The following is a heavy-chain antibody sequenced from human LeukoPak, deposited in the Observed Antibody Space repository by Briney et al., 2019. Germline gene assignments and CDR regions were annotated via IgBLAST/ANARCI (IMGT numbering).Heavy chain of an antibody. V-gene: IGHV3-48*03. Sequence: PGGALRLSCAPSGFTFSSYEMKWVRQAPGKGREWGSYISSSGSTIYYADSAKGRFTISTDNAKNSLYLQMNSLRAEDTAVYYCARDRYDFWSGYSLNWFDPWGQGTLVTVSS. D-gene: IGHD3-3*01. CDR3: ARDRYDFWSGYSLNWFDP. CDR1: GFTFSSYE. CDR2: ISSSGSTI. J-gene: IGHJ5*02.